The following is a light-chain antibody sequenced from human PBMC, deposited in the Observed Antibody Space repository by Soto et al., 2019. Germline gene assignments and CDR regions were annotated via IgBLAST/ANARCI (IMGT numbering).Light chain of an antibody. CDR1: SSDVGGYNY. Sequence: QSVLTQPPSASGSPGQSVAISCTGTSSDVGGYNYVSWYQQHPGKAPKLMIYEVNKRPSGVPDRFSGSKSGNTASLTISGLLAEDEADYYCSSYTSSSTLDYVFGTGTKVTVL. J-gene: IGLJ1*01. CDR2: EVN. V-gene: IGLV2-8*01. CDR3: SSYTSSSTLDYV.